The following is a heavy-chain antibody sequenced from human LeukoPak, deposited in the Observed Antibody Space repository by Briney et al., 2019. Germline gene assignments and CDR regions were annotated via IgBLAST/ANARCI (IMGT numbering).Heavy chain of an antibody. D-gene: IGHD6-13*01. CDR1: GMTFTSYA. CDR3: ARGVAVAGSWYWFDP. V-gene: IGHV3-23*01. Sequence: GGSLRLSCAGSGMTFTSYAMNWVRQAPGKGLEWVSAISGGSTFYADSVKGRFTISRDDAKNTLYLQMNSLRADDTAVYYCARGVAVAGSWYWFDPWGQGTLVTVSS. CDR2: ISGGST. J-gene: IGHJ5*02.